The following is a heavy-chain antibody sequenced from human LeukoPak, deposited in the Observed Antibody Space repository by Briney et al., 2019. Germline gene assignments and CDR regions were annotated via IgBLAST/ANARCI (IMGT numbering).Heavy chain of an antibody. V-gene: IGHV1-46*01. D-gene: IGHD5-18*01. CDR1: GYTFTSYY. CDR3: ARDQDTAMVGSSDFDY. CDR2: INPSGGST. Sequence: GASVKVSCKASGYTFTSYYMHWVRQAPGQGLEWMGIINPSGGSTSYAQKFQGRVTMTRDMSTSTDYMELSSLRSEDTAVYYCARDQDTAMVGSSDFDYWGQGTLVTVSS. J-gene: IGHJ4*02.